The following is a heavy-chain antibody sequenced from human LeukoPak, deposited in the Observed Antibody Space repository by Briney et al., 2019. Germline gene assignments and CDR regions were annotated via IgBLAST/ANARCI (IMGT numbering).Heavy chain of an antibody. J-gene: IGHJ5*02. CDR1: GGSISSSSYY. D-gene: IGHD4-11*01. Sequence: SETLSLTCTVSGGSISSSSYYWGWIRQPPGKGLEWIGSIYYSGSTYYNPSLKSRVTISVDTSKNQFSLKLSSVTAADTAVYYCARGKTRNGWFDPWGQGTLVTVSS. CDR2: IYYSGST. V-gene: IGHV4-39*07. CDR3: ARGKTRNGWFDP.